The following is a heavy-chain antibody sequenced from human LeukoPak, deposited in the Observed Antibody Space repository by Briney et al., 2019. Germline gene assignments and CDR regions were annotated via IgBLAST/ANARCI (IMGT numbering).Heavy chain of an antibody. CDR2: IHQSGST. J-gene: IGHJ3*02. Sequence: SETLSLTCGVSGDSISSTKWWSWVRQPPGKGLEWIGEIHQSGSTNYNPSLKSRVTISVDTSKNQFSLKLSSVTAADTAVYYCARRASSGYANDAFDIWGQGTMVTVSS. CDR3: ARRASSGYANDAFDI. CDR1: GDSISSTKW. V-gene: IGHV4-4*02. D-gene: IGHD5-12*01.